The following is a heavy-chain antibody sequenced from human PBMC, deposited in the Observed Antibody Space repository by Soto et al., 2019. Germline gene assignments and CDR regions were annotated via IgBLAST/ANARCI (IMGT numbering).Heavy chain of an antibody. CDR2: ISYDGSNK. D-gene: IGHD6-13*01. CDR3: AKDLGSSRWYFDL. V-gene: IGHV3-30*18. CDR1: GFTFSSYG. J-gene: IGHJ2*01. Sequence: PGGSLRLSCAASGFTFSSYGMPWVRQAPGKGLEWVAVISYDGSNKYYADSVKGRFTISRDNSKNTLYLQMNSLRAEDTAVYYCAKDLGSSRWYFDLWGRGTLVTVSS.